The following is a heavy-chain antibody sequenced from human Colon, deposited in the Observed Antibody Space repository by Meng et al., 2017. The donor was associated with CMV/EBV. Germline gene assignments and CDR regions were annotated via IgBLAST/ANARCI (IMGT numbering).Heavy chain of an antibody. D-gene: IGHD5-18*01. J-gene: IGHJ4*02. V-gene: IGHV4-34*01. CDR2: INHSGNT. Sequence: QVQLQQWGAGLCMPSETLSLICSVYGGPFSGYYWSWIRQPPGKGLEWIGEINHSGNTNYNPSLKSRVTISVDTSKDQFSLKLNSVTAADTAVYFCARGDDTAKTGRSWGQGILVTVSS. CDR3: ARGDDTAKTGRS. CDR1: GGPFSGYY.